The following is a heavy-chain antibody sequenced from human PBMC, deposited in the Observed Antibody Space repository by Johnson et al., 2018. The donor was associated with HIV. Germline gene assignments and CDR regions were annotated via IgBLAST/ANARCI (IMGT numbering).Heavy chain of an antibody. Sequence: VTLVESGGGLVRPGGSLRLSCAASGFAVSSNYMNWVRQTPGKGLEWVSLIYNGTTFYADSVKGRFTISRDNSKNTLYLQMNSLRAEDTAVYYCTTVADTSGYYPIEPFDDAFDLWGQGAMVTVSS. D-gene: IGHD3-22*01. CDR2: IYNGTT. J-gene: IGHJ3*01. V-gene: IGHV3-66*01. CDR3: TTVADTSGYYPIEPFDDAFDL. CDR1: GFAVSSNY.